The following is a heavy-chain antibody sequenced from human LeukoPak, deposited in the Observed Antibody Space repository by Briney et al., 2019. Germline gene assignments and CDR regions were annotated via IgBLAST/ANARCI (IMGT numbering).Heavy chain of an antibody. CDR3: ARVDNHGHSDY. CDR1: GGSISVSY. J-gene: IGHJ4*02. D-gene: IGHD2-8*01. V-gene: IGHV4-59*01. Sequence: SETLSLTCTVSGGSISVSYSSWIRQPPGKGLGWVGYIYYSGNTKYNPSPKSRVTISVDTSKNQFSLKLSSVTAADTAVYYCARVDNHGHSDYWGQGTLVTVSS. CDR2: IYYSGNT.